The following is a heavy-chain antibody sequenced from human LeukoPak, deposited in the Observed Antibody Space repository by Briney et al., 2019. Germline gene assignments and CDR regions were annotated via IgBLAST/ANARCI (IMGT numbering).Heavy chain of an antibody. V-gene: IGHV4-4*02. Sequence: PSENLSLTCAVSGGSISSSNWWRWVRQPPGKGLEWIGEIYHSGSTKYNPSLKSRVTISVDTSERQFSLKLSSVTAADTAAYYCARHMTVTYDAFDIWGQGTMVTVSS. CDR3: ARHMTVTYDAFDI. CDR1: GGSISSSNW. J-gene: IGHJ3*02. D-gene: IGHD3-22*01. CDR2: IYHSGST.